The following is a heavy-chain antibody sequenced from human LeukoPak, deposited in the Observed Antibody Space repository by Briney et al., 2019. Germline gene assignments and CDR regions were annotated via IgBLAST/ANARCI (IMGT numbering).Heavy chain of an antibody. CDR3: ARGWRSLVVRGDAFDI. Sequence: GGSLRLSCAASGFTFSRNYMSWVRQAPGKGLEWVSGIYSGGSTYYADSVKGRFTISRDNSKYPLYRQMNSLRAEDTGVYCCARGWRSLVVRGDAFDIWGQGTMVTVSS. CDR2: IYSGGST. V-gene: IGHV3-53*05. D-gene: IGHD3-22*01. J-gene: IGHJ3*02. CDR1: GFTFSRNY.